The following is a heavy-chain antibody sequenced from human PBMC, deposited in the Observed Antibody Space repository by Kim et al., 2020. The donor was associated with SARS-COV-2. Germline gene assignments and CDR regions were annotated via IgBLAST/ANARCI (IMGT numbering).Heavy chain of an antibody. CDR3: ARDRQRAGTGVDY. J-gene: IGHJ4*02. Sequence: YALSVKGRITINPDTSKHQFSLQLNSVTPEEPAVYYCARDRQRAGTGVDYWGQGTLVTVSS. D-gene: IGHD6-19*01. V-gene: IGHV6-1*01.